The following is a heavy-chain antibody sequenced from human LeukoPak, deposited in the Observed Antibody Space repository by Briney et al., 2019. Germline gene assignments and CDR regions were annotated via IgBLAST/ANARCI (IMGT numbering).Heavy chain of an antibody. CDR3: ARGKGESVYDFWSGYNWFDP. Sequence: PSETLSLTCTVSGGSISSGDYYWSWIRQPPGKGLEWIGYIYCSGSTYYNPSLKSRVTISVDTSKNQFSLKLSSVTAADTAVYYCARGKGESVYDFWSGYNWFDPWGQGTLVTVSS. V-gene: IGHV4-30-4*01. D-gene: IGHD3-3*01. CDR1: GGSISSGDYY. J-gene: IGHJ5*02. CDR2: IYCSGST.